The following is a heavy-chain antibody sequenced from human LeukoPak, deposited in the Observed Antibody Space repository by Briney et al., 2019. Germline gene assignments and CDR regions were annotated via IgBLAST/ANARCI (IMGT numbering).Heavy chain of an antibody. D-gene: IGHD3-22*01. J-gene: IGHJ4*02. CDR2: MYHSGST. CDR3: AGTYYYDSSGYYHYSL. Sequence: PSETLSLTCTVSGYSISSGHYWGWIRQPPGKGLEWIGSMYHSGSTYYNPPLKSRVTISVDTSKNQFSLKLSSVTAADTAVYYCAGTYYYDSSGYYHYSLWGQGTLVTVSS. V-gene: IGHV4-38-2*02. CDR1: GYSISSGHY.